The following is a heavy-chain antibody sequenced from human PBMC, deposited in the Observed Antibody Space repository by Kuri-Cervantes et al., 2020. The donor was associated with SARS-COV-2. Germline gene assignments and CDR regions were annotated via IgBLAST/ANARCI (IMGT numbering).Heavy chain of an antibody. Sequence: SETLSLTCAVYGGSFSDNHWTWVRQPPGKGLEWIGEINYSGTTNYNSSLKSRVTMSVDTSKNQFSLNLTSVTAADTAVYYCARPDSSGYYFDYWGQGTLVTVSS. CDR1: GGSFSDNH. CDR2: INYSGTT. D-gene: IGHD3-22*01. V-gene: IGHV4-34*01. J-gene: IGHJ4*02. CDR3: ARPDSSGYYFDY.